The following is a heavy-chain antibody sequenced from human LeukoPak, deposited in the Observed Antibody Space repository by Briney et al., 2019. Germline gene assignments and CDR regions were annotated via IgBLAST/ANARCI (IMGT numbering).Heavy chain of an antibody. CDR3: ARGGNYDILTGYDPSY. D-gene: IGHD3-9*01. CDR2: ISAYNGNT. J-gene: IGHJ4*02. Sequence: ASVKVSCKASGYTFTSYCISGVRQAPGQGLEWMGWISAYNGNTNYAQKLQGRVTMTADTSTSTAYMELRSLRSDDTAVYYGARGGNYDILTGYDPSYWGQGTLVTVSS. CDR1: GYTFTSYC. V-gene: IGHV1-18*01.